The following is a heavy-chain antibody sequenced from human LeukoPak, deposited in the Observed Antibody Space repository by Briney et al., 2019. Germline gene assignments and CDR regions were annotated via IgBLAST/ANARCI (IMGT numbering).Heavy chain of an antibody. CDR2: VNLQGST. CDR1: GGSISNTNW. V-gene: IGHV4-4*02. Sequence: QPSQTLSLTCGVSGGSISNTNWWTWFRQPPGKGLEWIGEVNLQGSTNYNPSLKSRVAISVDKSENHISLKLTSVTAADTAVYYCAREGGPYRPLDYSGQGTLVTVAS. J-gene: IGHJ4*02. CDR3: AREGGPYRPLDY.